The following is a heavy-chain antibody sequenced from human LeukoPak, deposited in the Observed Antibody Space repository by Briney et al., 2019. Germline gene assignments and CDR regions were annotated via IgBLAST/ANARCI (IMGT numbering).Heavy chain of an antibody. J-gene: IGHJ2*01. D-gene: IGHD6-13*01. CDR2: IYHSGST. CDR3: ARGVTAAGPYWYFDL. V-gene: IGHV4-38-2*02. Sequence: PSETLSLTCTVSGYSISSGYYWGWIRQPPGKGLEWIGSIYHSGSTYYNPSLKSRVTIFMDTSKNQVSLKVSSVTAADTAVYYCARGVTAAGPYWYFDLWGRGTLVTVSS. CDR1: GYSISSGYY.